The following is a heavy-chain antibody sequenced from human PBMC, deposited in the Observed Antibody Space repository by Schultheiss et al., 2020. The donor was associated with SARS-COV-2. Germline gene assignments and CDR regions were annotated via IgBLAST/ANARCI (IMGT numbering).Heavy chain of an antibody. CDR3: ARDRGVTTYYYYGMDV. Sequence: SETLSLTCTVSGGSISSYYWSWIRQPPGKGLEWIGEINHRGSTNYNPSLKSRVTISVDTSKNQFSLKLSSVTAADTAVYYCARDRGVTTYYYYGMDVWGQGTTVTVSS. CDR2: INHRGST. CDR1: GGSISSYY. D-gene: IGHD4-17*01. J-gene: IGHJ6*02. V-gene: IGHV4-34*01.